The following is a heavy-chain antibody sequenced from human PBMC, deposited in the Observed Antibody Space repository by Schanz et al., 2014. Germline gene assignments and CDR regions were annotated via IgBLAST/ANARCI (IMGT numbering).Heavy chain of an antibody. CDR1: GGTFSSFG. CDR3: ASTHWFGSGTTIVDY. CDR2: IIPSLGLA. Sequence: VQLEQSGAEVKKPGSSVKVSCKASGGTFSSFGINWVRQAPGQGLEWMGRIIPSLGLAKYEQKFQDKVTITADTSTTTAYMELSGLRSEDTAVYYCASTHWFGSGTTIVDYWGQGTLVTVSS. J-gene: IGHJ4*02. D-gene: IGHD3-10*01. V-gene: IGHV1-69*02.